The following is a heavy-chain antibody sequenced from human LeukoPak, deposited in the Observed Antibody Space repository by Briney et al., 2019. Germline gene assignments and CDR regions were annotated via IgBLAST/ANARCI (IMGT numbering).Heavy chain of an antibody. CDR3: ARSRAFNSGAFDP. J-gene: IGHJ5*02. CDR1: GASVSSASY. D-gene: IGHD1-26*01. CDR2: IYNGVNT. Sequence: SEALSLTCTVSGASVSSASYWTWIRQPPGKGVEWIAHIYNGVNTNYNPSLKSRVTISVDTSKNQFSLRLNSVTAADTAVYYCARSRAFNSGAFDPWGQGSLVTVSS. V-gene: IGHV4-61*01.